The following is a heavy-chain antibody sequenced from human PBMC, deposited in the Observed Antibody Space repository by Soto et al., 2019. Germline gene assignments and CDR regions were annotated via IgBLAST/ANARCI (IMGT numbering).Heavy chain of an antibody. CDR2: ISSSSSYI. Sequence: GGSLRLSCAASGFTFSSYSMNWVRQAPGKGLEWVSSISSSSSYIYYADSVKGRFTISRDNAKNSLYLQMNSLRAEDTAVYYCARSQNVLRFLEYYYYMDVWGKGTTVTVSS. J-gene: IGHJ6*03. CDR3: ARSQNVLRFLEYYYYMDV. V-gene: IGHV3-21*01. CDR1: GFTFSSYS. D-gene: IGHD3-3*01.